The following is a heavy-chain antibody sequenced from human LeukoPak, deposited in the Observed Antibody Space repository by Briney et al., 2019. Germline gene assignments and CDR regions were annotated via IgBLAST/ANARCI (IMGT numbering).Heavy chain of an antibody. CDR1: GFTFSSYW. J-gene: IGHJ5*02. CDR3: ARRMADIVVVPAAIGVYNWFDP. Sequence: GGSLRLSCAASGFTFSSYWMSWVRQAPGKGLGWGANIKQDGSEKYYVDSVKGRFTISRDNAKNSLYLQMNSLRVEDTAVYYCARRMADIVVVPAAIGVYNWFDPWGQGTLVTVSS. V-gene: IGHV3-7*01. CDR2: IKQDGSEK. D-gene: IGHD2-2*01.